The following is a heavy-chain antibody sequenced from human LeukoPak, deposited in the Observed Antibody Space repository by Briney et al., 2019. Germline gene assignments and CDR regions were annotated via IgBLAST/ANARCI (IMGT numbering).Heavy chain of an antibody. J-gene: IGHJ4*02. CDR1: GGSFSGYY. CDR3: ARGPQDYVWGIYRSYYFDY. Sequence: SETLSLTCAVYGGSFSGYYWSRIRQPPGKGLEWIGEINHSGSTNYNPSLKSRVTISVDTSKNQFSLKLSSVTAADTAVYYSARGPQDYVWGIYRSYYFDYWGQGTLVTVSS. D-gene: IGHD3-16*02. V-gene: IGHV4-34*01. CDR2: INHSGST.